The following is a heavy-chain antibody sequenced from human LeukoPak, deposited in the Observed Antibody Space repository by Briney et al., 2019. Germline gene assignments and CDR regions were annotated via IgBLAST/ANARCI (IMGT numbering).Heavy chain of an antibody. CDR2: IHTSGST. V-gene: IGHV4-61*09. CDR3: ARVGYSGSGNYYNDRGAFDY. D-gene: IGHD3-10*01. CDR1: GASISSTSYC. J-gene: IGHJ4*02. Sequence: PSQTLSLTCTVSGASISSTSYCWGWIRQPAGKGLEWIGHIHTSGSTNYNPSLKSRVTISVDTSKNQFSLKLSSVTAADTALYYCARVGYSGSGNYYNDRGAFDYWGQGTLVTVSS.